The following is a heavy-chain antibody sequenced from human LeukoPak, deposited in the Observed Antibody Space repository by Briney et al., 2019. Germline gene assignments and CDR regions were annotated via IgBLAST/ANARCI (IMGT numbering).Heavy chain of an antibody. D-gene: IGHD2-2*01. CDR3: APGGDYCSTTSCPS. J-gene: IGHJ3*01. V-gene: IGHV3-53*01. CDR2: IYSGGST. CDR1: GFTVSSNY. Sequence: GGSLRLSCAASGFTVSSNYMSWVRQAPGKGLEWVSVIYSGGSTYYADSVKGRFTISRDNSKNSLYLQMNSLKTEDTAVYYCAPGGDYCSTTSCPSWGQGTMVTVSS.